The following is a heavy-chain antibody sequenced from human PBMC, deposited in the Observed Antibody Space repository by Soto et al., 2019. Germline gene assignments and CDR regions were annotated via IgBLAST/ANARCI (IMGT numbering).Heavy chain of an antibody. Sequence: GGSLRLSCAASGFSVSNNYMSWVRQAPGKGLEWVAVMYSGGSTYYADSGKGRFTISRDDSKNTLYLQMNSLRAEDTAVYYCARVRAAMAFDYWGQGTLVTVSS. CDR1: GFSVSNNY. CDR2: MYSGGST. CDR3: ARVRAAMAFDY. D-gene: IGHD5-18*01. V-gene: IGHV3-53*01. J-gene: IGHJ4*02.